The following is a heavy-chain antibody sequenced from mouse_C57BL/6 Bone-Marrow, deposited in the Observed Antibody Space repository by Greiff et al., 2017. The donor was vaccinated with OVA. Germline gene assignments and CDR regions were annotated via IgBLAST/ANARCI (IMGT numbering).Heavy chain of an antibody. CDR3: ARDGGDY. V-gene: IGHV7-1*01. CDR1: GFTFSDFY. Sequence: EVKLVESGGGLVQSGRSLRLSCATSGFTFSDFYMEWVRQAPGKGLEWIAASRNKANDYTTEYSASVKGRFIVSRDTPQSILYLQMNALRAEDTAIYYCARDGGDYWGQGTTLTVSS. J-gene: IGHJ2*01. CDR2: SRNKANDYTT.